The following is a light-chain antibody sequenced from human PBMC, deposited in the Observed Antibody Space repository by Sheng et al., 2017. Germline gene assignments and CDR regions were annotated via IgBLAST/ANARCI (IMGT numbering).Light chain of an antibody. Sequence: SYELTQPPSVSVSPGQTARITCSGDTLPKQYAYWYQQKPGQAPVLVIYKDSERPSGIPERFSGSSSGTTVTLTISGVQAEDEADYYCQSADNSNTLVVFGGGTKLTVL. CDR2: KDS. J-gene: IGLJ2*01. CDR1: TLPKQY. V-gene: IGLV3-25*03. CDR3: QSADNSNTLVV.